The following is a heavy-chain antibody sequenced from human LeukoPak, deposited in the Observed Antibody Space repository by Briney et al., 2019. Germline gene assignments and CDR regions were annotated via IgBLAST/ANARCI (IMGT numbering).Heavy chain of an antibody. Sequence: ASVKVSCKASGYTFTSYAMHWVRQAPGQRLEWMGWINAGNGNTKYSQKFLGRVTITADESTSTAYMELSSLRSEDTAVYYCARGFEGPTRIAAPLDYYYMDVWGKGTTVTVSS. CDR1: GYTFTSYA. CDR2: INAGNGNT. V-gene: IGHV1-3*01. J-gene: IGHJ6*03. D-gene: IGHD6-6*01. CDR3: ARGFEGPTRIAAPLDYYYMDV.